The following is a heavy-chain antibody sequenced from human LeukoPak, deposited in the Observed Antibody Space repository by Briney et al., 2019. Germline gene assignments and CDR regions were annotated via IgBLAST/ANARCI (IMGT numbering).Heavy chain of an antibody. CDR3: SRDGD. CDR1: GFTFSSYA. J-gene: IGHJ4*02. V-gene: IGHV3-7*01. CDR2: IKYDGSEK. D-gene: IGHD3-3*01. Sequence: PGGSLRLSCAASGFTFSSYAMSWVRQAPGKGLEWVANIKYDGSEKYYVDSVKGRFTISRDNAKNSLYLQMNSLRAEDTAVYYCSRDGDWGQGTLVTVSS.